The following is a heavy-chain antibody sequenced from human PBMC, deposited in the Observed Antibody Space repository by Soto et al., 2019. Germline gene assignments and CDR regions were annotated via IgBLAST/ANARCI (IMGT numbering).Heavy chain of an antibody. V-gene: IGHV3-74*01. CDR3: ARESVRAGAGLYYYGMDV. CDR1: GFTFSSYW. Sequence: GGSLRLSCAASGFTFSSYWMHWVRQAPGKGLVWVSRINSDGSSTSYADSVKGRFTISRDNAKNTLYLQMNSLRAEDTAVYYCARESVRAGAGLYYYGMDVCGQGSTDTGSS. CDR2: INSDGSST. J-gene: IGHJ6*02. D-gene: IGHD6-19*01.